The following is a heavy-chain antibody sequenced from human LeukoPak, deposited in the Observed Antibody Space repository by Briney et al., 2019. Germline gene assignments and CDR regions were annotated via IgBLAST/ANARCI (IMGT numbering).Heavy chain of an antibody. CDR3: ARWTSGGHPFDY. J-gene: IGHJ4*02. CDR2: IYYSGST. V-gene: IGHV4-31*03. D-gene: IGHD1-26*01. CDR1: GGSISSGGYY. Sequence: SQTLSLTCTVSGGSISSGGYYWSWIRQHPGKGLEWIGYIYYSGSTYYNPSLKSRVTISVDTSKNQFSLKLSSVTAADTAVYYCARWTSGGHPFDYWGQGTLVTVSS.